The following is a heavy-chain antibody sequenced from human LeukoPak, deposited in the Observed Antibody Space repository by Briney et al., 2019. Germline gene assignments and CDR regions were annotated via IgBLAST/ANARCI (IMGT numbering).Heavy chain of an antibody. CDR3: ARETASGYLGFDF. V-gene: IGHV1-18*04. J-gene: IGHJ4*02. Sequence: ASVKVSCKASGYTFTGYYMHWVRQAPGQGLEWMGWISAYGHTKLARNLQARVTVTIDTSTTTAYMGLRSLSSDDTAVYFCARETASGYLGFDFWGQGTLITVSS. CDR2: ISAYGHT. CDR1: GYTFTGYY. D-gene: IGHD3-3*01.